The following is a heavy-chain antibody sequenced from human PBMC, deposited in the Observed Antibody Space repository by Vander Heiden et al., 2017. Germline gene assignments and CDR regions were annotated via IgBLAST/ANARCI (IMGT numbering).Heavy chain of an antibody. CDR1: GATFTSYA. V-gene: IGHV1-69*01. CDR3: ASTEYYYDSSGFDY. Sequence: AQLLQSGVEVKKPGCAVKVYCRASGATFTSYAISWVRQAPGQGLEGMGGIIPIFGTASYAQKFQGRVTITADESTSTAYMELSSLRSEDTAVYYCASTEYYYDSSGFDYWGQGTLVTVSS. CDR2: IIPIFGTA. J-gene: IGHJ4*02. D-gene: IGHD3-22*01.